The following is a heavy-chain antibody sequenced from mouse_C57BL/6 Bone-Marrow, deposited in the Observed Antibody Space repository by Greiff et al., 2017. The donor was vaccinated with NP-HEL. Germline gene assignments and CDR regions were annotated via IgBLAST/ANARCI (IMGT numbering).Heavy chain of an antibody. CDR3: ARGGRDDYSMDY. D-gene: IGHD2-4*01. CDR1: GYTFTDYY. CDR2: INPYNGGT. J-gene: IGHJ4*01. Sequence: VQLQQSGPVLVKPGASVKMSCKASGYTFTDYYMNWVKQSHGKSLEWIGVINPYNGGTSYNQKFKGKATLTVDKSSSTAYMELNSLTSEDSAVYYCARGGRDDYSMDYWGQGTAVTVSS. V-gene: IGHV1-19*01.